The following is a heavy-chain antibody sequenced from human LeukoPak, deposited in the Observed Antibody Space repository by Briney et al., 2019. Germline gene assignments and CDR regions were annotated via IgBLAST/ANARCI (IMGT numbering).Heavy chain of an antibody. CDR3: ARDRVLLWFGELLWWDDY. D-gene: IGHD3-10*01. V-gene: IGHV3-7*01. Sequence: GGSLRLSCAASGFTFSSYWMSWARQAPGKGLEWVANIKQDGSEKYYVDSVKGRFTISRDNAKNSLYLQMNSLRAEDTAVYYCARDRVLLWFGELLWWDDYWGQGTLVTVSS. CDR2: IKQDGSEK. CDR1: GFTFSSYW. J-gene: IGHJ4*02.